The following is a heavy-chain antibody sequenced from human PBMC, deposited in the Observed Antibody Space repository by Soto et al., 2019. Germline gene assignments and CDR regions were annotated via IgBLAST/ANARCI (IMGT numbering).Heavy chain of an antibody. J-gene: IGHJ5*02. CDR3: AGSGSPRGPNWFHP. CDR2: ISAYNGNT. V-gene: IGHV1-18*04. CDR1: GYTFTSYG. D-gene: IGHD1-26*01. Sequence: ASVKVSCKASGYTFTSYGISWVRQAPGQGLEWMGWISAYNGNTNYAQKLQGRVTMTTDTSTSTAYMELRSLRSDDTAVYYCAGSGSPRGPNWFHPRCQGTLLTVSS.